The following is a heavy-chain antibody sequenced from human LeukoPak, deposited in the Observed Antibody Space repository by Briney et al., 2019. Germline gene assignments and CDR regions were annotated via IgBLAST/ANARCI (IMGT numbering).Heavy chain of an antibody. CDR3: ATHLRAYTYGPFDS. D-gene: IGHD5-18*01. CDR2: VYYSGST. V-gene: IGHV4-59*08. CDR1: YGSTSSYY. J-gene: IGHJ4*02. Sequence: PSETLSLTCSVSYGSTSSYYWSWIRQSPGKGLEWLGCVYYSGSTNYNPSLKGRLTISLDTSRTQFSLELSSVTAADTAVYYCATHLRAYTYGPFDSWGQGTLVTVSS.